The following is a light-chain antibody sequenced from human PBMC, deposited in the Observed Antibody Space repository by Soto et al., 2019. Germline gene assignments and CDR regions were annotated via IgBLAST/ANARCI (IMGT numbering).Light chain of an antibody. CDR3: NLYTSENTYV. CDR1: STDFVSYNR. CDR2: EAS. J-gene: IGLJ1*01. Sequence: HSALTQPPSVSGSPGQSVTISCTGTSTDFVSYNRVSWYQQPPGTAPKLIIYEASNRPSGVPDRFSGSKSGNTAPLTISGLQAADEADYYCNLYTSENTYVFGTGTKVTVL. V-gene: IGLV2-18*01.